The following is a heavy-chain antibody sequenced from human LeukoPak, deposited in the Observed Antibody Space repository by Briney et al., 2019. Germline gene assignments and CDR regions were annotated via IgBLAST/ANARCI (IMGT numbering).Heavy chain of an antibody. CDR1: GFTFSNYT. J-gene: IGHJ4*02. CDR3: ARDFEDDRSGHYYGPSDY. V-gene: IGHV3-30*04. CDR2: ISYDGSNK. Sequence: GGSLRLSCAASGFTFSNYTIHWVRQAPGKGLEWVALISYDGSNKYYADSVKGRFTISRDNSKNTLYLQMNFLRAEDTAVYYCARDFEDDRSGHYYGPSDYWGQGTLLTVSS. D-gene: IGHD3-22*01.